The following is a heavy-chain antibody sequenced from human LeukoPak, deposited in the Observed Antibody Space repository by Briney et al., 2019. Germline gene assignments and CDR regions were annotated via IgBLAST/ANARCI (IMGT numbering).Heavy chain of an antibody. D-gene: IGHD3-10*01. Sequence: GESLRISCQGSGYSFTTYWINWVRQMPGKGREWMGRIDPRDSSTHYSPSFQGHVTISADKSISTAYLQWSSLKASDTAMYYCAGPAQGGVISYYQGMDVWGQGTTVTVS. CDR2: IDPRDSST. V-gene: IGHV5-10-1*01. CDR1: GYSFTTYW. J-gene: IGHJ6*02. CDR3: AGPAQGGVISYYQGMDV.